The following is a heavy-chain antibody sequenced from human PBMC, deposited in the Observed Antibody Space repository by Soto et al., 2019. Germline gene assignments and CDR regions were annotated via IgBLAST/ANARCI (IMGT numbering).Heavy chain of an antibody. J-gene: IGHJ5*02. D-gene: IGHD2-21*01. CDR3: ARSGLAIPGVTWFDP. CDR2: IYYSGST. V-gene: IGHV4-59*01. CDR1: GGSISSYY. Sequence: SETLSLTCTVSGGSISSYYWSWIRQPPWKGLEWIGYIYYSGSTNYNPSLKSRVTISVDTSKNQFSLKLSSVTAADTAVYYCARSGLAIPGVTWFDPWGQGTLLTVSS.